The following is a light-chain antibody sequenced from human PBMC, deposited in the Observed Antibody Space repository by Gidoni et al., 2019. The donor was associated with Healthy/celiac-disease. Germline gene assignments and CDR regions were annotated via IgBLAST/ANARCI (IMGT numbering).Light chain of an antibody. CDR2: AAS. CDR3: QQSYSTPRT. Sequence: DSQMPQSPSSLSASVGDRVTITCRASQSISSYLNWYQQKPGKAPKLLIYAASSLQSGVPSRFSGSGSGTDSPLTISSLQPEDFATYYCQQSYSTPRTFGGGTKVEIK. J-gene: IGKJ4*01. V-gene: IGKV1-39*01. CDR1: QSISSY.